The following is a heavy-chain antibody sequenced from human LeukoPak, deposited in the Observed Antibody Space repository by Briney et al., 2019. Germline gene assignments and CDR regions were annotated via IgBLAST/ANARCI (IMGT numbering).Heavy chain of an antibody. D-gene: IGHD5-12*01. Sequence: GGSLRLSCAASGFTFSDYWMHWVRQAPGKGLMWVSRINGDGSSTAYADFVKGRFTISRDNAKNTLYLQMNSLRAEDTAVYYCARDPYSGSYGNNYYYYMDVWGKGTTVTISS. CDR2: INGDGSST. CDR1: GFTFSDYW. CDR3: ARDPYSGSYGNNYYYYMDV. V-gene: IGHV3-74*01. J-gene: IGHJ6*03.